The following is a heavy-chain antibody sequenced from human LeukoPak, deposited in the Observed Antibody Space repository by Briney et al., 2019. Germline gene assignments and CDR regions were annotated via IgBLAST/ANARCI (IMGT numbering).Heavy chain of an antibody. CDR3: ARDFNLHDY. J-gene: IGHJ4*02. CDR2: LSGSGGNT. V-gene: IGHV3-23*01. CDR1: GFTFSNYA. Sequence: GGSLRLSCAASGFTFSNYAMAWVRQAPGKGLEWVSGLSGSGGNTYYADSVKGRFTISRDNAKNSLYLQMNSLRAEDTAVYYCARDFNLHDYWGQGTLVTVSS.